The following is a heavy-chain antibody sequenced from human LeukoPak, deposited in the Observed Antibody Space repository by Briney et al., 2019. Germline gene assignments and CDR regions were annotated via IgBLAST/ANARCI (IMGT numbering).Heavy chain of an antibody. CDR3: AKDPRGGFRSQSPPYYFDY. CDR1: GFTFSSYA. J-gene: IGHJ4*02. Sequence: PGGSLRLSCAASGFTFSSYAMSWVRQAPGKGLEWVSAISGSGGSTYYADSVKGRFTISRDNSKNTLYLQMNSLRAEDTAVYYCAKDPRGGFRSQSPPYYFDYWGQGTLVAVSS. CDR2: ISGSGGST. D-gene: IGHD3-10*01. V-gene: IGHV3-23*01.